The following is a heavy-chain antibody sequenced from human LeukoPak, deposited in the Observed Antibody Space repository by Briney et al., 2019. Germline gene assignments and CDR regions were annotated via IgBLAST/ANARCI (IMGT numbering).Heavy chain of an antibody. V-gene: IGHV3-21*01. D-gene: IGHD2-21*02. J-gene: IGHJ3*02. CDR1: GFTFSSYS. CDR2: ISSSSSYI. Sequence: GRSLRLSCAASGFTFSSYSMNWVRQAPGKGLEWVSSISSSSSYIYYADSVKGRFTISRDNAKNSLYLQMNSLRAEDTAVYYCATSPGAYCGGDCAIWGQGTMVTVSS. CDR3: ATSPGAYCGGDCAI.